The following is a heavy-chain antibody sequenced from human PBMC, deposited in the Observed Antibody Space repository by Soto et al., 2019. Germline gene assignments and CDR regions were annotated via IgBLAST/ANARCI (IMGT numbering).Heavy chain of an antibody. D-gene: IGHD3-10*01. Sequence: PSVKVSCKASGYTFTGYYMHWVRQAPGQGLEWMGWINPNSGGTNYAQKFQGRVTMTRDTSISTAYMELSRPRSDDTAVYYCAREAITIVRGPHGRNLNYWSQGTLVTVSS. V-gene: IGHV1-2*02. CDR2: INPNSGGT. CDR3: AREAITIVRGPHGRNLNY. CDR1: GYTFTGYY. J-gene: IGHJ4*02.